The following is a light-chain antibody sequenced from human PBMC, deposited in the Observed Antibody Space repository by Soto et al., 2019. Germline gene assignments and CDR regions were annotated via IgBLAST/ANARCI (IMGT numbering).Light chain of an antibody. V-gene: IGKV3-11*01. Sequence: IVLTQSPVTLSLSPGESAVLSCRASQSVSTSLAWYQHKPGQAPRLFIYDASKRAPGITARFTGSGSGTDFTLTSSSLEPEDIAVYYCQVRDVWPSFGQGTKVEIK. CDR2: DAS. CDR3: QVRDVWPS. J-gene: IGKJ1*01. CDR1: QSVSTS.